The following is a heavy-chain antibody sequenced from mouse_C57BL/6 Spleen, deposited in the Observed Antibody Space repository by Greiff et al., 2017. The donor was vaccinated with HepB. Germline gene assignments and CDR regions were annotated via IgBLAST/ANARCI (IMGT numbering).Heavy chain of an antibody. J-gene: IGHJ4*01. CDR1: GYSFTGYY. V-gene: IGHV1-42*01. CDR2: INPSTGGT. Sequence: EVQLQQSGPELVKPGASVKISCKASGYSFTGYYMNWVKQSPEKSLEWIGEINPSTGGTTYNQKFKAKATLTVDKSSSTAYMQLKSLTSEDSAVYYRAREEIDYYGSSRDYYAMDYWGQGTSVTVSS. CDR3: AREEIDYYGSSRDYYAMDY. D-gene: IGHD1-1*01.